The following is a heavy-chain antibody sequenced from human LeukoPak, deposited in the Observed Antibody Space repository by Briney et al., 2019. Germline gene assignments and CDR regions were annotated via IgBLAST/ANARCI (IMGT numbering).Heavy chain of an antibody. V-gene: IGHV3-15*01. CDR3: AKGRGLSNLDY. J-gene: IGHJ4*02. CDR2: IKSKTDGGTT. D-gene: IGHD3-10*01. CDR1: GFTFSNAW. Sequence: PGGSLRLSCAASGFTFSNAWMSWVRQAPGKGLEWVGRIKSKTDGGTTDYAAPVKGRFTISRDDSKNTLYLQMNSLRAEDTAVYYCAKGRGLSNLDYWGQGTLVTVSS.